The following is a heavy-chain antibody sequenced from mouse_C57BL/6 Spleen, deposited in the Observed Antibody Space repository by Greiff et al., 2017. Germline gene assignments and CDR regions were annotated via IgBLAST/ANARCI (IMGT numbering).Heavy chain of an antibody. D-gene: IGHD2-2*01. J-gene: IGHJ4*01. CDR3: ARQDEGYDPYAMDY. CDR1: GFTFSSYT. Sequence: EVQLVESGGGLVKPGGSLKLSCAASGFTFSSYTMSWVRQTPEKRLEWVATISGGGGNTYYPDSGKGRFTISRDNAKNTLYLQMSSLRSEDTALYYCARQDEGYDPYAMDYWGQGTSVTVSS. CDR2: ISGGGGNT. V-gene: IGHV5-9*01.